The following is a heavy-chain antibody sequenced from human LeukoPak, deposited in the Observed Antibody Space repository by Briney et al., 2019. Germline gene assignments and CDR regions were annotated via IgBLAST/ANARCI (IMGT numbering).Heavy chain of an antibody. Sequence: GGSPRLSCAASGFTFTNYNMNWVRLAPGKGLEWVSYISSYSGTIYYADSVKGRFTISRDNAKNSLYLQMNSLRAEDTAVYYCARFVNGMDVWGQGTTVTVSS. CDR2: ISSYSGTI. CDR1: GFTFTNYN. CDR3: ARFVNGMDV. J-gene: IGHJ6*02. V-gene: IGHV3-48*04.